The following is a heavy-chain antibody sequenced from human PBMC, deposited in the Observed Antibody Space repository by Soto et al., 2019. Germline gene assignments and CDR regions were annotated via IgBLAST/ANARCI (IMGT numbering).Heavy chain of an antibody. Sequence: QVQLVQSGAEVKKPGASVKVSCKASGYTFTSYAMHWVRQAPGQRLEWMGWINAGNGNTKYSQKFQGRVTITRDTGASTAYRELSSLRSEDTAVYYCARDPEQQLVYYFDYWGQGTLVTVSS. J-gene: IGHJ4*02. CDR2: INAGNGNT. D-gene: IGHD6-13*01. V-gene: IGHV1-3*01. CDR3: ARDPEQQLVYYFDY. CDR1: GYTFTSYA.